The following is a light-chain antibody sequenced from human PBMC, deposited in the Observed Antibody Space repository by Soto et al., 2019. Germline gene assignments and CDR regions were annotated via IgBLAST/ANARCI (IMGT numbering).Light chain of an antibody. V-gene: IGLV2-8*01. CDR3: SSYGGSNNLFV. J-gene: IGLJ1*01. CDR2: EVS. CDR1: SSDVGGHNY. Sequence: VLAQPPSASGSPGQSVTISCTGTSSDVGGHNYVSWYQQHPGKAPKVMIYEVSKRPSGVPDRFSGSKSGNTASLTVSGIQAEDEADYYCSSYGGSNNLFVFGTGTKV.